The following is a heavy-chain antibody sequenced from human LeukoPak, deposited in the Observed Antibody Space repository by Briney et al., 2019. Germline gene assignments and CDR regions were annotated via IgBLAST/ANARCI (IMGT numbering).Heavy chain of an antibody. V-gene: IGHV1-2*02. D-gene: IGHD1-26*01. CDR3: ARDGGFVGAIDY. CDR2: INPNSGGT. Sequence: GASVKVSCKPYGSTFTRYYMHCVRQAPGQGLEWMGWINPNSGGTNYAQKFQGRVTMTRDTSISTAYMELSRLRSDDTAVYYCARDGGFVGAIDYWGQGTLVTVSS. CDR1: GSTFTRYY. J-gene: IGHJ4*02.